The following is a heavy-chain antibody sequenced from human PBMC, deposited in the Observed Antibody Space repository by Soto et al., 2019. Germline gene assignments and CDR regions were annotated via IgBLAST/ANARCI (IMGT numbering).Heavy chain of an antibody. V-gene: IGHV3-23*01. J-gene: IGHJ5*02. Sequence: SRGSLRLSCAASGFTFSRYAMSWVRQAPGKGLEWVSAISGSGGSTYYADSVKGRFTISRDNSKNTLYLQMNSLRAEDTAVYYCAKKEYYYDSSGYQNWFDPWGQGTLVTVSS. CDR3: AKKEYYYDSSGYQNWFDP. D-gene: IGHD3-22*01. CDR2: ISGSGGST. CDR1: GFTFSRYA.